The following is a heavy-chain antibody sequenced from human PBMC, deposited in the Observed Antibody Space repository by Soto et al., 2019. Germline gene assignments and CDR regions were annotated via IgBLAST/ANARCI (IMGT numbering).Heavy chain of an antibody. CDR2: ISYDGSDK. V-gene: IGHV3-30*04. CDR3: SRGGRLRHFDY. Sequence: QVQVVESGGGVVQPGRALRLSCAASGFTFSSYAMHWVRQAPGKGLEWVAIISYDGSDKYYADSVKGRFTITKDNSKNTLYLQMNSLRPEDTAVYYCSRGGRLRHFDYWGQGTLVTVSS. D-gene: IGHD5-12*01. J-gene: IGHJ4*02. CDR1: GFTFSSYA.